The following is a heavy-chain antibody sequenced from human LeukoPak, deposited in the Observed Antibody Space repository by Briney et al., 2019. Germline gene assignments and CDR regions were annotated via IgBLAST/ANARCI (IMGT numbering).Heavy chain of an antibody. J-gene: IGHJ6*02. CDR2: INPSGGST. V-gene: IGHV1-46*01. Sequence: GASVKVSCKASGYIFTSYAMHWVRQAPGQGLEWMGIINPSGGSTSYAQKFQGRVTMTRDTSTSTVYMELSSLRSEDTAVYYCASRYCSSTSCYMDYYYGMDVWGQGTTVTVSS. D-gene: IGHD2-2*02. CDR1: GYIFTSYA. CDR3: ASRYCSSTSCYMDYYYGMDV.